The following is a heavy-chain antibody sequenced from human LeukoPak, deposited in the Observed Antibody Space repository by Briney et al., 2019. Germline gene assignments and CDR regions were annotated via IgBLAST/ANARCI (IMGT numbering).Heavy chain of an antibody. D-gene: IGHD5-12*01. V-gene: IGHV4-34*01. CDR1: GFTFSSYW. J-gene: IGHJ4*02. CDR3: ARGRDVDIVATILGIDY. Sequence: GSLRLSCAASGFTFSSYWMSWVRQAPGKGLEWIGEINHSGSTNYNPSLKSRVTISVDTSKNQFSLKLSSVTAADTAVYYCARGRDVDIVATILGIDYWGQGTLVTVSS. CDR2: INHSGST.